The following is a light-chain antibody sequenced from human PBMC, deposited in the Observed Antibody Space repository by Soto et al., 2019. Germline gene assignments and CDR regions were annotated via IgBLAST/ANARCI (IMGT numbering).Light chain of an antibody. CDR2: DVN. V-gene: IGLV2-8*01. Sequence: QSALTQPPSASGSPGQSVTISCTGTSSDVGGYNYVSWYQHHPGRAPKLIIYDVNERPSGVPDRFSASKSGNTASLTVSGPQAEDEDDYYCSSYAGSKNWVFGGGTKVTVL. CDR1: SSDVGGYNY. CDR3: SSYAGSKNWV. J-gene: IGLJ3*02.